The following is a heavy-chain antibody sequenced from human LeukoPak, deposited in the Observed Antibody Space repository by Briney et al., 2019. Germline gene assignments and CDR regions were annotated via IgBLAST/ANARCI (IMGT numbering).Heavy chain of an antibody. CDR1: GFTFSSYA. D-gene: IGHD1-26*01. Sequence: GGSLRLSCAASGFTFSSYAMHWIRQAPDKGLEWVAVISYDGSNKYYADSVKGRFTISRDNSKNTLYLQMNSLRAEDTAVYYCARALGGSYWFGYWGQGTLVTVSS. J-gene: IGHJ4*02. CDR2: ISYDGSNK. CDR3: ARALGGSYWFGY. V-gene: IGHV3-30-3*01.